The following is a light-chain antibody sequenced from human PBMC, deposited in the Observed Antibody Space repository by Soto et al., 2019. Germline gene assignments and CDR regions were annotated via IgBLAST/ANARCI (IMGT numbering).Light chain of an antibody. V-gene: IGLV1-51*02. CDR1: SSNIGNNY. J-gene: IGLJ1*01. Sequence: QSVLTQPPSVSAAPGQTVTISCSGSSSNIGNNYVSWYQQLPGTAPKLLVYENDKRPSGIPDRFSGSKSGTSATLGITGLQTGDEADYYCGTWDGSLNAVFGTGTKVTVL. CDR3: GTWDGSLNAV. CDR2: END.